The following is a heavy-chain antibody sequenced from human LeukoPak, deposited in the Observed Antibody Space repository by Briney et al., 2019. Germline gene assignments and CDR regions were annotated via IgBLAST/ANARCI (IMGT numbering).Heavy chain of an antibody. CDR3: ARHPFQYPFDH. V-gene: IGHV4-59*08. CDR1: GASVSSDY. J-gene: IGHJ5*02. D-gene: IGHD4-4*01. Sequence: PSETLSLTCTVSGASVSSDYWSWIRQSPGKGLEWIGYIYHSGHTMSNPSLKSRVSLSLDTSDNQFSLKLSSVTAADTAVYYCARHPFQYPFDHWGQGTVVSVSS. CDR2: IYHSGHT.